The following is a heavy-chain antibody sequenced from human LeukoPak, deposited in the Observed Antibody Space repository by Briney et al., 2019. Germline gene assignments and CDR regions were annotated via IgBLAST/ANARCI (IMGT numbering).Heavy chain of an antibody. CDR2: ISGSNGNT. CDR1: GYTFTRYG. V-gene: IGHV1-18*01. Sequence: VASVKVSCKAFGYTFTRYGVSWVRQAPGQGLEWIGWISGSNGNTNYTQNFQGRVTMTTDSSTSKEYMELRSLRSDDTAIYYCARGGSGSSTWLDPWGQGTLVTVSS. J-gene: IGHJ5*02. CDR3: ARGGSGSSTWLDP. D-gene: IGHD6-6*01.